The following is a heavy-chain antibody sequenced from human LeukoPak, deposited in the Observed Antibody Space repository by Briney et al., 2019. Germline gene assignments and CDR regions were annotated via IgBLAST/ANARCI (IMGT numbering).Heavy chain of an antibody. V-gene: IGHV1-24*01. J-gene: IGHJ5*02. CDR1: GYTLTELS. D-gene: IGHD3-9*01. Sequence: ASVEVSCKVSGYTLTELSMHWVRQAPGKGLEWMGGFDPEDGETIYAQKFQGRVTMTEDTSTDTAYMELSSLRSEDTAVYYCATDWDYDILTGYRAWGQGTLVTVSS. CDR3: ATDWDYDILTGYRA. CDR2: FDPEDGET.